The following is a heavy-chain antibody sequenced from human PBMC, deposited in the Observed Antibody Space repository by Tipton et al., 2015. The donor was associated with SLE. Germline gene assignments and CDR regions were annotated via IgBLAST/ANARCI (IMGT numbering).Heavy chain of an antibody. CDR3: ARERGDYGDYFDY. J-gene: IGHJ4*02. V-gene: IGHV4-4*07. CDR1: GGSISSYY. Sequence: LRLSCTVSGGSISSYYWSWIRQPAGKGLEWIGRIYTSGSTNYNPSLKSRVTMSVDTSKNQFSLKLSSVTAADPAVYYCARERGDYGDYFDYWGQGTLVTVSS. CDR2: IYTSGST. D-gene: IGHD4-17*01.